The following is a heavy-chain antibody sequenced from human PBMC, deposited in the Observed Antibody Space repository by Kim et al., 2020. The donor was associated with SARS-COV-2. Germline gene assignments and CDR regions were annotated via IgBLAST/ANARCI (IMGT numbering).Heavy chain of an antibody. CDR1: GFTFDDYA. Sequence: GGSLRLSCAASGFTFDDYAMHWVRQAPGKGLEWVSGITWNSGSIGYADSVKGRFTISRDNAKNSLYLQMNSLRAEDTALYYCAKDMSYSGSFNDAFDIWGQGTMVTVSS. CDR3: AKDMSYSGSFNDAFDI. V-gene: IGHV3-9*01. CDR2: ITWNSGSI. D-gene: IGHD1-26*01. J-gene: IGHJ3*02.